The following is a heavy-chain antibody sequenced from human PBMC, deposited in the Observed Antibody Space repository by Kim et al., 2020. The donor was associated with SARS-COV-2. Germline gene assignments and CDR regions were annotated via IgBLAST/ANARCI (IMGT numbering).Heavy chain of an antibody. CDR3: ARGLGVYSSGSRGFDY. J-gene: IGHJ4*02. CDR2: IYHSGST. Sequence: SETLSLTCAVSGGSISSSNWWSWVRQPPGKGLEWIGEIYHSGSTNYNPSLKSRVTISVDKSKNQFSLKLSSVTAADTAVYYCARGLGVYSSGSRGFDYWGQGTLVTVSS. V-gene: IGHV4-4*02. CDR1: GGSISSSNW. D-gene: IGHD6-19*01.